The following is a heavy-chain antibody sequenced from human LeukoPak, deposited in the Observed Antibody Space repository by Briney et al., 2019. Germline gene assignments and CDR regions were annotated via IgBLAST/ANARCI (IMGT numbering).Heavy chain of an antibody. CDR1: GGSFSGYY. CDR3: ARVRDIVVVPATIVWVYMDV. J-gene: IGHJ6*03. V-gene: IGHV4-34*01. D-gene: IGHD2-2*02. CDR2: INHSGST. Sequence: PSETLSLTCAVSGGSFSGYYWSWIRQPPGKGLEWIGEINHSGSTNYNPSLQSRVTISVDTSKNQFSLKLSSVTAADTAVYYCARVRDIVVVPATIVWVYMDVWGKGTTVTVSS.